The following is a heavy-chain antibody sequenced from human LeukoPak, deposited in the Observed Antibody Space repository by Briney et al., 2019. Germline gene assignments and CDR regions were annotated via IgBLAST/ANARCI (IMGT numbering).Heavy chain of an antibody. CDR1: GFTLSSYG. J-gene: IGHJ4*02. D-gene: IGHD3-10*01. CDR2: IGGSDGRT. CDR3: ARDNLGSYFFDY. Sequence: GGSLRLSCAASGFTLSSYGMDWVRLAPGKGLEWVSLIGGSDGRTRYADSVKGRFTISRDNSKNTLFLQMNSLRDEDTAVYYCARDNLGSYFFDYWGQGTLVPVSS. V-gene: IGHV3-23*01.